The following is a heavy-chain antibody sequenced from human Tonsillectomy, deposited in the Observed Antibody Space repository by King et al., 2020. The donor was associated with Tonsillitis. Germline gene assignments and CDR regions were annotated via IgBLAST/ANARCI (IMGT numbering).Heavy chain of an antibody. CDR3: ASASGAGNFDLELAYYYYGMDV. CDR2: ISSSSSYI. V-gene: IGHV3-21*01. D-gene: IGHD3-9*01. Sequence: VQLVESGGGLVKPGGSLRLSCAASGFTFSSYSMNWVRQAPGKGLEWVSSISSSSSYIYYADSVKGRFTISRDNAKNSLYLQMNSLRAEDTAVYYCASASGAGNFDLELAYYYYGMDVWGQGTTVTVSS. CDR1: GFTFSSYS. J-gene: IGHJ6*02.